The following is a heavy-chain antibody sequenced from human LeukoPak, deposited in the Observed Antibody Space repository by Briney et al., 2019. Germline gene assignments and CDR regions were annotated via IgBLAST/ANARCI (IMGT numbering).Heavy chain of an antibody. CDR2: ISSSSYI. CDR1: GFTFSSYS. V-gene: IGHV3-21*01. CDR3: ARELPRSGYAVDY. J-gene: IGHJ4*02. D-gene: IGHD5-12*01. Sequence: GGSLRLSCAASGFTFSSYSMNWVRQAPGKGLEWVSSISSSSYIYYADSVKGRFTISRDNAKNSLYLQMNSLRAEDTAVYYCARELPRSGYAVDYWGQGTLVTVSS.